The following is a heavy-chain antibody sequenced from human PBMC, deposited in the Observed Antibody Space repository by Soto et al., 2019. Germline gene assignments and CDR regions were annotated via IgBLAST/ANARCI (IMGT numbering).Heavy chain of an antibody. V-gene: IGHV1-2*04. D-gene: IGHD3-3*01. J-gene: IGHJ6*02. CDR1: GYTFTGYY. CDR2: INPNSGGT. Sequence: GASVKVSCKASGYTFTGYYMHWVRQAPGQGLEWMGWINPNSGGTNYAQKFQGWVTMTRDTSISTAYMGLSRLRSDDTAVYYCARGATLRFLEWLPDYYGMDVWGQGTTVTVSS. CDR3: ARGATLRFLEWLPDYYGMDV.